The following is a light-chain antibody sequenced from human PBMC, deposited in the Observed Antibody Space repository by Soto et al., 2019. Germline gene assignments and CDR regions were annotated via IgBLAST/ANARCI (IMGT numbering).Light chain of an antibody. CDR2: DAS. CDR3: QQRSSWPFT. CDR1: QSINDR. Sequence: EIVLTQSPVNLSLSPGGGATLSCRASQSINDRLAWYQQKPGQAPRLLIYDASNGAAGVPLRFSGSGSGSDFTLTINSLEAEDSAVYYCQQRSSWPFTFGGGANVEV. V-gene: IGKV3-11*01. J-gene: IGKJ4*01.